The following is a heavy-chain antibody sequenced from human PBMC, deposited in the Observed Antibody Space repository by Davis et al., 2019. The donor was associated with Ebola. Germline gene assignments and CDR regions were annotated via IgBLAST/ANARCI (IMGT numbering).Heavy chain of an antibody. CDR1: GASITSYY. CDR2: RHYSGST. Sequence: MPSETLSLTCTVSGASITSYYWSWIRQPPGKGLEYIGYRHYSGSTNYNPSLKSRVTISVDTSKNQFSLKLSSVTAADTAMYYCARRGTSSWYAGWFDPWGQGTLVTVSS. V-gene: IGHV4-59*08. CDR3: ARRGTSSWYAGWFDP. D-gene: IGHD6-13*01. J-gene: IGHJ5*02.